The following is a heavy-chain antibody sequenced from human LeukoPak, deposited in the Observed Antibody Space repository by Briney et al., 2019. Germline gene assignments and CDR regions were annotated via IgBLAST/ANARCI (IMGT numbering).Heavy chain of an antibody. D-gene: IGHD4-17*01. Sequence: PSETLSLTCTVSGGSISSSSYYWGWIRQPPGTGLEWIGSIYYGGSTYYNPSLKSRVTISVDTSKNQFSLKLSSVTAADTAVYYCHRLFTVTSFDYWGQGTLVTVSS. CDR1: GGSISSSSYY. V-gene: IGHV4-39*01. J-gene: IGHJ4*02. CDR2: IYYGGST. CDR3: HRLFTVTSFDY.